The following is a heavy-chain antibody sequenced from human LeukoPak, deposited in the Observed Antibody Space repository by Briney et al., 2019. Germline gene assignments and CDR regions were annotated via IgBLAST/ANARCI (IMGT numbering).Heavy chain of an antibody. CDR2: IHSGGTT. CDR1: GFTVSNNY. D-gene: IGHD5-12*01. V-gene: IGHV3-53*01. Sequence: PGGSLRLSCAASGFTVSNNYMSWVRQAPGKGLGRVSVIHSGGTTNYADSVQGRFTISRDNSKTTVYLHMNSLRAEDTAVYYCARDSDSGYGPFASWGQGTLVTVSS. J-gene: IGHJ4*02. CDR3: ARDSDSGYGPFAS.